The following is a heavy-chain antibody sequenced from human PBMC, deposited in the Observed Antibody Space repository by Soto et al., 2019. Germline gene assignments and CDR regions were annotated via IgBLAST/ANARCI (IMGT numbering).Heavy chain of an antibody. D-gene: IGHD2-21*02. CDR3: TTVHADGGNSDAFDI. V-gene: IGHV3-15*01. Sequence: EVQLVESGGGLVKPGGPLRLSCAASGVTFSNAWMSWVRQAPGKGLEWVGRINSKTDGGTTDYAAPVKGRFTISRDDSTNTLYLQMISLKTEDTAVYYCTTVHADGGNSDAFDIWGQGTMVTVSS. CDR2: INSKTDGGTT. J-gene: IGHJ3*02. CDR1: GVTFSNAW.